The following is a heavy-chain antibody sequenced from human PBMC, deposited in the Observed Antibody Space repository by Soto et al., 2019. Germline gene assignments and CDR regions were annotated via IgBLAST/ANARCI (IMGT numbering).Heavy chain of an antibody. CDR1: GGSISSYY. J-gene: IGHJ4*02. Sequence: SETLSLTCTVSGGSISSYYWSWIRQPPGKGLEWIGYIYYSGSTNYNPSLKSRVTISVDTSKNQFSLKLSSVTAADTAVYYCARLRLRDRAFDYWGQGTLVPSPQ. V-gene: IGHV4-59*08. D-gene: IGHD5-12*01. CDR2: IYYSGST. CDR3: ARLRLRDRAFDY.